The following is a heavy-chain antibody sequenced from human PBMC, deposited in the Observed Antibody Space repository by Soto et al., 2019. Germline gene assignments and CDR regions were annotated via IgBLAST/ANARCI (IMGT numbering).Heavy chain of an antibody. V-gene: IGHV1-69*13. CDR3: ARERSVGYCITTTCPKPFYYYAMDV. J-gene: IGHJ6*02. CDR1: GGTFTNYA. D-gene: IGHD2-2*01. CDR2: IIPIFGTP. Sequence: SVKVSCKPSGGTFTNYAFSLVRQAPGQGLEWMGGIIPIFGTPDYAQNFRGRVTITADESTRTASMELSSLRSDDTAVYYCARERSVGYCITTTCPKPFYYYAMDVWGQGTTVTVSS.